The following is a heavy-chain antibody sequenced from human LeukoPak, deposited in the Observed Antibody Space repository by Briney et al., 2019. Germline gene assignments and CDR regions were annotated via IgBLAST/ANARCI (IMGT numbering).Heavy chain of an antibody. V-gene: IGHV4-34*01. CDR1: GGSFSGYY. CDR2: INHSGST. D-gene: IGHD6-13*01. Sequence: PSETLSLTCAVYGGSFSGYYWSWIRQPPGKGLEWIGEINHSGSTNYNPSLKSRVTISVDTSKNQFSLKLSSVTAADTAEYYCARGPLAAAGTLTYYYYGMDVWGQGTTVTVSS. CDR3: ARGPLAAAGTLTYYYYGMDV. J-gene: IGHJ6*02.